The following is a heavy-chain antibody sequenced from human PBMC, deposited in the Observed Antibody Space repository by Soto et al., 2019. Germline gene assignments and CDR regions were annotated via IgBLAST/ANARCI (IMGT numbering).Heavy chain of an antibody. D-gene: IGHD2-2*01. Sequence: QVQLQQWGAGLLKPSETLSLTCAVYGGSFSGYYWSWIRQPPGKGLEWIGEINHSGSTNYNPSLKSRVTISVDTSKNQFSLKLSSVTAADTAVYYCARDEFFQDIVVVLAPWGQGTLVTVSS. CDR2: INHSGST. CDR3: ARDEFFQDIVVVLAP. V-gene: IGHV4-34*01. J-gene: IGHJ5*02. CDR1: GGSFSGYY.